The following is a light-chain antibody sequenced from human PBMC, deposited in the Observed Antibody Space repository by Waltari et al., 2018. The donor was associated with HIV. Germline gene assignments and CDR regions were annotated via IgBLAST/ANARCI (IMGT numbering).Light chain of an antibody. CDR3: CSCPRSGIRYV. CDR2: EVT. V-gene: IGLV2-23*02. Sequence: QSALTQPASVSGSTGPSITISCTGTSSNVGSDDLVSWYQQHPGEAPKLIIYEVTKRPSGVSNRFSGSKSGNTASLTISGLQAEDEADYYCCSCPRSGIRYVFGTGTKVTVL. J-gene: IGLJ1*01. CDR1: SSNVGSDDL.